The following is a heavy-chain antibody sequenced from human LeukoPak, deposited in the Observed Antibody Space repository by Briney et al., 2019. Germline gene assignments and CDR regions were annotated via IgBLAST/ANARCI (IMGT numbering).Heavy chain of an antibody. CDR2: INPDSGDT. CDR1: GYSFTGYY. Sequence: ASVKVSCKASGYSFTGYYIHWVRQAPGQGLEWMGWINPDSGDTEYSQRFQGRITLTSDTSVTSAYMELSSLRSDDTAIFYCATVASIRRFYFDFWGQGTLVTVSS. D-gene: IGHD3-3*01. V-gene: IGHV1-2*02. CDR3: ATVASIRRFYFDF. J-gene: IGHJ4*02.